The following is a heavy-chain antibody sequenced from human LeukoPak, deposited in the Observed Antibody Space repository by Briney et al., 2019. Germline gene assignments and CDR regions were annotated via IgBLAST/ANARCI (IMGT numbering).Heavy chain of an antibody. V-gene: IGHV3-7*04. CDR2: IKQDGSEK. Sequence: GGPLRLSCAASGFTFSNYWMSWVRQAPGKGLEWVANIKQDGSEKYYVDSVKGRFTISRDNAKNSLYLQMNSLRAEDTAVYYCARAKKTGYGDYFFSRPLDYWGQGTLVTVSS. CDR1: GFTFSNYW. D-gene: IGHD4-17*01. CDR3: ARAKKTGYGDYFFSRPLDY. J-gene: IGHJ4*02.